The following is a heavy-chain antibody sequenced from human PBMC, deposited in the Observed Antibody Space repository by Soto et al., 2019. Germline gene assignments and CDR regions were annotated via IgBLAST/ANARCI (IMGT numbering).Heavy chain of an antibody. D-gene: IGHD5-12*01. CDR3: ARDRRGRNAGYVFDY. Sequence: PGGSLRLSCAASGFTFSSYGMHWVRQAPGKGLEWVAVIWYDGSNKYYADSVKGRFTISRDNSKNTLYLQMNSLRAEDTAVYYCARDRRGRNAGYVFDYWGQGTLVTVSS. V-gene: IGHV3-33*01. CDR2: IWYDGSNK. J-gene: IGHJ4*02. CDR1: GFTFSSYG.